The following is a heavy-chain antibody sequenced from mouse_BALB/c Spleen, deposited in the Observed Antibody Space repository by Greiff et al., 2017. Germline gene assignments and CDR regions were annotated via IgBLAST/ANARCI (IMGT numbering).Heavy chain of an antibody. V-gene: IGHV5-6-4*01. CDR3: TRDGNAMDY. CDR2: ISSGGSYT. J-gene: IGHJ4*01. Sequence: EVQLVESGGGLVKPGGSLKLSCAASGFTFSSYTMSWVRQTPEKRLEWVATISSGGSYTYYPDSVKGRFTISRDNAKNTLYLQMSSLKSEDTAMYYCTRDGNAMDYWGQGTSVTVSS. CDR1: GFTFSSYT. D-gene: IGHD1-1*02.